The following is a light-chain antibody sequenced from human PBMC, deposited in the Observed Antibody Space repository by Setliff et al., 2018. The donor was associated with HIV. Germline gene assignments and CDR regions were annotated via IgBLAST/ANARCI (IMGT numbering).Light chain of an antibody. V-gene: IGLV2-14*01. CDR1: SSDIGLYNF. Sequence: QSVLTQPASVSGSPGQSITISCTGSSSDIGLYNFVSWYQQHPGKAPKLIIYEVNNRPSGVSSRCSGSKSGNTASLTISGLQAEDEADYYCSSYTIETSYVFGTGTRSPS. CDR3: SSYTIETSYV. J-gene: IGLJ1*01. CDR2: EVN.